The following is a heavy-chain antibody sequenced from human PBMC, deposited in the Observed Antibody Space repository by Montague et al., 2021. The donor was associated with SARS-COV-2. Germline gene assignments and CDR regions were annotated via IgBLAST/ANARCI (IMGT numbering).Heavy chain of an antibody. CDR2: TYYRSKWYN. Sequence: CAISGDRVSSNSAAWNWMRQSPSRGREWLGRTYYRSKWYNDYAVSVKSRITINPDTSKNQFSLQLNSVTPEDTAVYYCARDDPYCTNGVCYTGNWFDPWGQGTLVTVSS. J-gene: IGHJ5*02. V-gene: IGHV6-1*01. CDR3: ARDDPYCTNGVCYTGNWFDP. D-gene: IGHD2-8*01. CDR1: GDRVSSNSAA.